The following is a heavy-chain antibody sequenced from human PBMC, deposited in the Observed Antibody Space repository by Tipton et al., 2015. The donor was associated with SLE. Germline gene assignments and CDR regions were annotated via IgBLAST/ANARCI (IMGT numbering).Heavy chain of an antibody. CDR3: ARDRGSGWFDFDY. Sequence: SLRLSCAASGFTFSIYAMHWVRQAPGKGLEWVAVISYDGSNQYYADSVKGRFTISRDNSKNTLYLQMNSLRAEDTAVYYCARDRGSGWFDFDYWGQGTLVTVSS. CDR2: ISYDGSNQ. D-gene: IGHD6-19*01. J-gene: IGHJ4*02. V-gene: IGHV3-30*04. CDR1: GFTFSIYA.